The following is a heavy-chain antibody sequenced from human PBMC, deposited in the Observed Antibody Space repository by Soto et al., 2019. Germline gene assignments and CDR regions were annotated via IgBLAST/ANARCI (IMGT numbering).Heavy chain of an antibody. Sequence: QVQLVQSGAEVKKPGSSVKVSCKASGGTFSSYTISWVRQAPGQGLEWMGRIIPILGIANYAQKFQGRVTITANKSTSTADQELISLRSDDTAGYYCARGGLGYCSSTSCYSYYYYMDVWGKGSTVTVS. J-gene: IGHJ6*03. V-gene: IGHV1-69*02. CDR3: ARGGLGYCSSTSCYSYYYYMDV. CDR1: GGTFSSYT. D-gene: IGHD2-2*02. CDR2: IIPILGIA.